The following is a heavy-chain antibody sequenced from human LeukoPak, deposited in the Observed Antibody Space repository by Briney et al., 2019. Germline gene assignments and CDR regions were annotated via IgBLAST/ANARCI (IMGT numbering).Heavy chain of an antibody. CDR2: ISSSSSYI. CDR3: ARDLVSWFDP. V-gene: IGHV3-21*01. Sequence: GGSLRLSCAASGFTFNNYNMNWVRQAPGKGLEWVSSISSSSSYIYYADSVKGRFTISGDNAKNSLYLQMNSLRAEDTAVYYCARDLVSWFDPWGQGTLVTVSS. J-gene: IGHJ5*02. CDR1: GFTFNNYN. D-gene: IGHD1-26*01.